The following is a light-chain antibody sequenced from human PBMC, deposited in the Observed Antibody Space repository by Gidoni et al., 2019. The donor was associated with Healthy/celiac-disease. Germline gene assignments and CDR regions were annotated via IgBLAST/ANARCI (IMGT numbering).Light chain of an antibody. CDR2: DAS. J-gene: IGKJ4*01. V-gene: IGKV3-11*01. Sequence: DIVLTQSPATLSLSPGERATLSCRASQSVSSYLAWYQQKPGQAPRLLIYDASNRATGIPARFSGSGSGTDFTLTISSLEPDDFAVYYCQQRSNWPPLTFGGGTKVEIK. CDR1: QSVSSY. CDR3: QQRSNWPPLT.